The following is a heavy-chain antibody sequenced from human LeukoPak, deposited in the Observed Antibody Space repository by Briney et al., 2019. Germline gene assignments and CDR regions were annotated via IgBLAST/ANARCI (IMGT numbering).Heavy chain of an antibody. V-gene: IGHV3-33*01. CDR2: IWYDGTNK. CDR1: GFNFSTYG. CDR3: AAAWKEGWLDP. D-gene: IGHD1-1*01. J-gene: IGHJ5*02. Sequence: GGSLRLSCAAPGFNFSTYGMHGVREAPGKGMEWVAVIWYDGTNKYYTDTVKGRFTISRDTSKNTLFLQMNSLRVEDTAVYYCAAAWKEGWLDPWGQGTLVTVSS.